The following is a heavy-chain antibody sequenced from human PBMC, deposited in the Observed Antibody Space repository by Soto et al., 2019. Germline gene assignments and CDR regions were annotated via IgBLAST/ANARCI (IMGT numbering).Heavy chain of an antibody. V-gene: IGHV1-69*05. D-gene: IGHD3-10*01. CDR2: IIPRSATS. Sequence: SVKVSCQASGDTFSTYTITWMRQAPGQGLEWMGGIIPRSATSNYAQKFQGRVTMTRNTSISTAYMELSSLRSEDTAVYYCARDLRTPAEVRGVITPYYYYGMDVWGQGTTVTVSS. CDR1: GDTFSTYT. CDR3: ARDLRTPAEVRGVITPYYYYGMDV. J-gene: IGHJ6*02.